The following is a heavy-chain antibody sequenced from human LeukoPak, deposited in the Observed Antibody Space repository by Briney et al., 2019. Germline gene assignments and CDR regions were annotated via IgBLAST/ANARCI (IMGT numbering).Heavy chain of an antibody. V-gene: IGHV4-38-2*02. CDR3: AREGRENIAIGVD. CDR2: ISHSGSP. Sequence: SETLSLTCTVSGYSISSGYYWGWFRQTPGRGLEWIASISHSGSPYYNPSLKSRVTISEDLSRNVFSLTLNSVTAADAAVYYYAREGRENIAIGVDWGQGALVTVSS. J-gene: IGHJ4*02. CDR1: GYSISSGYY. D-gene: IGHD3-16*02.